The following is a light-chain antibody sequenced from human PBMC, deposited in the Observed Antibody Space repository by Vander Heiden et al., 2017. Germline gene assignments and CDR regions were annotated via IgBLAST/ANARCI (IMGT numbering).Light chain of an antibody. V-gene: IGKV3-15*01. J-gene: IGKJ4*01. CDR2: GTS. Sequence: EIILTLSLATLSASPVECATLSCRPSQSVRNNLAWYQQKPVQAPRLLIFGTSTSATGVPDRFSGSGSGAEFTLTISSLQSEDIAVYYCIQYSTRRPTLGAGTNLELK. CDR3: IQYSTRRPT. CDR1: QSVRNN.